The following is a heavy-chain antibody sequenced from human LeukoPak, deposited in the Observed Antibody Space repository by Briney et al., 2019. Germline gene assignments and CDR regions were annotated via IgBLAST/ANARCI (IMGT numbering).Heavy chain of an antibody. CDR3: ARGGQRLVPFPLDV. CDR1: GGSFSGYY. Sequence: SETLSLTCAVYGGSFSGYYWSWLRQPPGKGLEWIGEINHSGSTNYNPSLKSRVTISVDRSKNQFSLKLSSVTAADTAVYYCARGGQRLVPFPLDVWGKGTTVTVSS. V-gene: IGHV4-34*01. D-gene: IGHD6-13*01. J-gene: IGHJ6*04. CDR2: INHSGST.